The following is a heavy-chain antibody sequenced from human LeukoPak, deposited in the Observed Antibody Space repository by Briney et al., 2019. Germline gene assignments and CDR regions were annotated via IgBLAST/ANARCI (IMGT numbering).Heavy chain of an antibody. V-gene: IGHV4-30-2*01. CDR3: ARGSWDCSSTSCYWGVDY. J-gene: IGHJ4*02. CDR1: GGSISSGGYY. CDR2: IYHSGST. D-gene: IGHD2-2*01. Sequence: SSETLSLTCTVSGGSISSGGYYWSWIRQPPGKGLEWIGYIYHSGSTYYNPSLKSRVTISVDRSKNQFSLKLSSVTAADTAVYYCARGSWDCSSTSCYWGVDYWGQGTLVTVPS.